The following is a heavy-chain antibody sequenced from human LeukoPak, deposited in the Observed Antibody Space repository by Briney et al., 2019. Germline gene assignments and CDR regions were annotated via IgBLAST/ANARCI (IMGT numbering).Heavy chain of an antibody. CDR3: AKDVYGMYTS. CDR2: ISWDGGST. Sequence: GGSLRLSCAASGFTFSSYSMNWVRQAPGKGLEWVSLISWDGGSTYYADSVKGRFTISRDNSKNSLYLQMNSLRAEDTALYYCAKDVYGMYTSWGQGTLVTVSS. CDR1: GFTFSSYS. V-gene: IGHV3-43D*03. D-gene: IGHD2-2*02. J-gene: IGHJ4*02.